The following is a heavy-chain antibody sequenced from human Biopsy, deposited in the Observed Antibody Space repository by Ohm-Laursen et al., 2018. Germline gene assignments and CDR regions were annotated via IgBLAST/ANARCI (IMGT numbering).Heavy chain of an antibody. CDR1: GGSFTGHY. Sequence: GTLSLTCTVSGGSFTGHYWSWIRQPPGTGLEWIGHISHTGYTSYKSSLKSRVTISLDTSRKHFPLRLTSLAAADTAVYYCARGSNEYGGLYFPHWGQGTLVTVSS. CDR3: ARGSNEYGGLYFPH. CDR2: ISHTGYT. J-gene: IGHJ1*01. D-gene: IGHD4-23*01. V-gene: IGHV4-59*11.